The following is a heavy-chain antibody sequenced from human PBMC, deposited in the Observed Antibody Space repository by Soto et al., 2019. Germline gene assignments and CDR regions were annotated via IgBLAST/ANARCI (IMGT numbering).Heavy chain of an antibody. CDR1: GGTFSSYA. CDR2: IIPIFGTA. D-gene: IGHD3-9*01. J-gene: IGHJ6*02. CDR3: ARDRRHYDILTGYPPHYYYYGMDV. Sequence: SVKVSCKASGGTFSSYAISWVRQAPGQGLERMGGIIPIFGTANYAQKFQGRVTITADESTSTAYMELSSLRSEDTAVYYCARDRRHYDILTGYPPHYYYYGMDVWG. V-gene: IGHV1-69*13.